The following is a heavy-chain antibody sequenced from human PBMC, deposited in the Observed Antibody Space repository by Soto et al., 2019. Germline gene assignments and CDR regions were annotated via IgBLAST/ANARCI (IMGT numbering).Heavy chain of an antibody. CDR2: IYHSGGT. D-gene: IGHD3-10*01. J-gene: IGHJ4*02. CDR1: GGSISSNNW. Sequence: QVQLQESGPGLVKPSGTLSLTCAVSGGSISSNNWWHWVRQPPGKGLEWIGEIYHSGGTNYSPSRKSRVTMSVDKSKHQFSLSLSSMTAADTAVYDCARERGAGTYQGFDFWGQGTLVTVSS. CDR3: ARERGAGTYQGFDF. V-gene: IGHV4-4*02.